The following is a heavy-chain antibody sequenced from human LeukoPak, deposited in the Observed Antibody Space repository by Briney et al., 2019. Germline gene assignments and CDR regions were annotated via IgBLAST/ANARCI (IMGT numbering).Heavy chain of an antibody. Sequence: ASVKVSCKASGYTFTRYGISWVRQAPGQGLEWMGWISPYNGNTNYAQKLQGRVTMTTDTSTSTAYMELRSLRSDDTAVYYCARDPGGIQVVVDAFDIWGQGTMVTVSS. CDR3: ARDPGGIQVVVDAFDI. D-gene: IGHD2-15*01. CDR2: ISPYNGNT. CDR1: GYTFTRYG. J-gene: IGHJ3*02. V-gene: IGHV1-18*01.